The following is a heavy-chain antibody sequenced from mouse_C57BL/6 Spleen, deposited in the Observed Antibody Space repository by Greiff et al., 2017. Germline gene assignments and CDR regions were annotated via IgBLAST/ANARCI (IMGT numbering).Heavy chain of an antibody. J-gene: IGHJ2*01. D-gene: IGHD4-1*01. CDR2: ISGGGGNT. Sequence: DVQLVESGGGLVKPGGSLKLSCAASGFTFSSYTMPWVRQTPEQRLEWVATISGGGGNTYYPDSVKGRFTIARDNAKNTLYLQMSSLRSEDTALYYFARLGTGPFDYWGQGTTLTVSS. CDR3: ARLGTGPFDY. V-gene: IGHV5-9*01. CDR1: GFTFSSYT.